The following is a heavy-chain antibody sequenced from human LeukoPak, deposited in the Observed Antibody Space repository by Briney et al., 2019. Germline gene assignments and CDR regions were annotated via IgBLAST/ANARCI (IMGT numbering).Heavy chain of an antibody. CDR3: ASQEEAVWPEPLDY. CDR2: ISTSSMYI. J-gene: IGHJ4*02. D-gene: IGHD1-14*01. Sequence: GGSLTLPCTASGFTFSKYNMHWVRQAPGKGREGVSSISTSSMYIYYADSVKGRLTVYSDSAKNSLYLSVNSLRAEDTAVYYCASQEEAVWPEPLDYWGQGTLVTVSS. V-gene: IGHV3-21*01. CDR1: GFTFSKYN.